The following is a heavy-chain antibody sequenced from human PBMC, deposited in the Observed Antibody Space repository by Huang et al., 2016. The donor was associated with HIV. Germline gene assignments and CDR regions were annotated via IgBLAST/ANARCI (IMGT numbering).Heavy chain of an antibody. V-gene: IGHV1-18*01. CDR2: ISVYKGDT. CDR1: NYNFGSHG. Sequence: QVQLVQSGAEVKKPGASVKVSCEASNYNFGSHGISWVRQAPGQGLEWVGWISVYKGDTKDEQKFQGRVTMTRETATRTAYMELTSLRFDDTAVYYCARSGFGVVITTTLDYYYMDVWGTGTTVTVSS. D-gene: IGHD3-3*01. J-gene: IGHJ6*03. CDR3: ARSGFGVVITTTLDYYYMDV.